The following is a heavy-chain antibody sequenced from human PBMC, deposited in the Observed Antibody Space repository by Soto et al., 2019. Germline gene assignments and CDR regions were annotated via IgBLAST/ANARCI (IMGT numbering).Heavy chain of an antibody. CDR3: AKRSPYSSGWYSPIFDY. J-gene: IGHJ4*02. D-gene: IGHD6-13*01. CDR2: ISESGGST. V-gene: IGHV3-23*01. CDR1: VFSFSDYA. Sequence: GGSLRVSCAASVFSFSDYAMSWVRQAPGKGLEWVSVISESGGSTHYADSVMGRFTVSRDNSKNSLSLRMNSLRDEDTAVYFCAKRSPYSSGWYSPIFDYWGQGALVTVSS.